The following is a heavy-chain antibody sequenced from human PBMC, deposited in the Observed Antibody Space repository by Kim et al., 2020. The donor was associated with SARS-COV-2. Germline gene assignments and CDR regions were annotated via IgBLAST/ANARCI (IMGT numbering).Heavy chain of an antibody. V-gene: IGHV1-69*13. J-gene: IGHJ3*02. CDR1: GGTFSSYA. Sequence: SVKVSCKASGGTFSSYAISWVRQAPGQGLEWMGGIIPIFGTANYAQKFQGRVTITADESTSTAYMELSSLRSEDTAVYYCARGAPPLKHITMVRGYAFDIWGQGTMVTVSS. CDR3: ARGAPPLKHITMVRGYAFDI. CDR2: IIPIFGTA. D-gene: IGHD3-10*01.